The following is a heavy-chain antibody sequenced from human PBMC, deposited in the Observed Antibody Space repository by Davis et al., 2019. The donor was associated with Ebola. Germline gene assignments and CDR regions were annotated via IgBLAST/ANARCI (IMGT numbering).Heavy chain of an antibody. CDR3: ARRRGYSYGPDYYYYYGMDV. Sequence: GGSLRLSCAASGFTFSSYAMSWVRQAPGKGLEWVSYISSSSSTIYYADSVKGRFTISRDNAKNSLYLQMNSLRDEDTAVYYCARRRGYSYGPDYYYYYGMDVWGQGTTVTVSS. D-gene: IGHD5-18*01. J-gene: IGHJ6*02. CDR1: GFTFSSYA. V-gene: IGHV3-48*02. CDR2: ISSSSSTI.